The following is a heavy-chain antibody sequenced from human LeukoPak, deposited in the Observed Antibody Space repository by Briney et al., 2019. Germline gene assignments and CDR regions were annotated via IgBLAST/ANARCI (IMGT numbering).Heavy chain of an antibody. V-gene: IGHV4-34*01. CDR3: AIDGYNIRGFDY. CDR1: GGSFSGYY. J-gene: IGHJ4*02. Sequence: SETLSLTCAVYGGSFSGYYWSWIRQPPGKGLEWIGEVNHSGSTNYNPSLKSRVTISVDTSKNQFSLKLSSVTAADTAVYYCAIDGYNIRGFDYWGQGTLVTVSS. CDR2: VNHSGST. D-gene: IGHD5-24*01.